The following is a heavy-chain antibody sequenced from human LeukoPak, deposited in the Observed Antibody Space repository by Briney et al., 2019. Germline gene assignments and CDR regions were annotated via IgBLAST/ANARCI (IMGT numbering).Heavy chain of an antibody. CDR1: GFTFSSYG. J-gene: IGHJ4*02. Sequence: PGGSLRLSCAASGFTFSSYGMHWVRQAPGKGLEWVAFISYDGGNTDYADSVKGRFTISRDNSKNTLYLQMNSLRAEDTAVYYCAKDSLSYSSGWYNLGYFDYWGQGTLVTVSS. CDR3: AKDSLSYSSGWYNLGYFDY. CDR2: ISYDGGNT. D-gene: IGHD6-19*01. V-gene: IGHV3-30*02.